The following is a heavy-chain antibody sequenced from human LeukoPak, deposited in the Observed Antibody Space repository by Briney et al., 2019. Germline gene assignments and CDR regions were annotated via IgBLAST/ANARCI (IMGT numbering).Heavy chain of an antibody. J-gene: IGHJ6*04. V-gene: IGHV1-24*01. Sequence: ASVKDSCKVSGYTLTELSMHWVRQAPGKGLEWMGGFDPEDGETIYAQKFQGRVTMTEDTSTDTAYMELSSLRSEDTAVYYCATNTPGGQYQLPDYYYYGMDVWGKGTTVTVSS. CDR1: GYTLTELS. CDR2: FDPEDGET. D-gene: IGHD2-2*01. CDR3: ATNTPGGQYQLPDYYYYGMDV.